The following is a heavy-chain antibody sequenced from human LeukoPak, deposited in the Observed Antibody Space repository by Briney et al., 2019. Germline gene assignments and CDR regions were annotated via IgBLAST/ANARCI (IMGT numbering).Heavy chain of an antibody. V-gene: IGHV1-2*02. CDR2: INPNSGGT. Sequence: VASVKVSCKASGYTFTGYYMHWVRQAPGQGLEWMGWINPNSGGTNYAQKFQGRVTMTRDTSISTAYMELSRLRSDDTAVYYCARLLWFGELSANWFDPWGQGTLVTVSS. CDR3: ARLLWFGELSANWFDP. D-gene: IGHD3-10*01. J-gene: IGHJ5*02. CDR1: GYTFTGYY.